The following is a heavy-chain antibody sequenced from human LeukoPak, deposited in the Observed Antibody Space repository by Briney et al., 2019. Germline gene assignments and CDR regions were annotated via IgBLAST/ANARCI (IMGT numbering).Heavy chain of an antibody. CDR1: GFTFSGYA. Sequence: PGGSLRLSCVASGFTFSGYAMSWIRQAPGKGLEWVSVISGSGSSTYFEDSVKGRFTISRDNSKNTLYLQMNSVRAEDTAVYYCAKKKWLAIGAFDVWGQGTMVTVSS. D-gene: IGHD6-19*01. CDR3: AKKKWLAIGAFDV. V-gene: IGHV3-23*01. J-gene: IGHJ3*01. CDR2: ISGSGSST.